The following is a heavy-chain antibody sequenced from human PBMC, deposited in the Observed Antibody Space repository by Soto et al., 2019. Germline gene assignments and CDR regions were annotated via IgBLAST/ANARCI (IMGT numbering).Heavy chain of an antibody. V-gene: IGHV1-69*08. D-gene: IGHD2-2*01. Sequence: QVQLVQSGAEVKKPGSSVKVSCKASGGTFSSYTISWVRQAPGQGLEWMGRIIPILGIANYAQKFQGRVTITADKSTSTDYMELSSLRSEDTAVYYCARDRGGYCSSTSCRGSWFDPWGQGTLVTVSS. CDR1: GGTFSSYT. J-gene: IGHJ5*02. CDR2: IIPILGIA. CDR3: ARDRGGYCSSTSCRGSWFDP.